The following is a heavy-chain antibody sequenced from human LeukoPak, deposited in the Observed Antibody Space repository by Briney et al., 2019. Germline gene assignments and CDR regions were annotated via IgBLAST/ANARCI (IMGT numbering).Heavy chain of an antibody. CDR3: ARDASAAGTGNFDY. Sequence: SETLSLTCTVSGGSISSSSYYWGWIRQPPGKGLEWIGSIYYSGSTYYNPSLKSRVTISVDTSKNQFSLKLSSVTAADTAVYYCARDASAAGTGNFDYWGQGTLVTVSS. J-gene: IGHJ4*02. CDR2: IYYSGST. CDR1: GGSISSSSYY. D-gene: IGHD6-13*01. V-gene: IGHV4-39*07.